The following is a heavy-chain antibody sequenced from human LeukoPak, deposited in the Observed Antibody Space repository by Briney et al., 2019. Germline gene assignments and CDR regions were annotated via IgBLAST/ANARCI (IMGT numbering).Heavy chain of an antibody. Sequence: ASVKVSCKASGYTFTSYGISWVRQAPGQGLEWMGWISTNNGNTNYAQKLQGRVTMTTDTSTSKAYMELRSLRSDDTAVYYCARANTYYYGSGYDFDYWGQGTRVTVSS. J-gene: IGHJ4*02. V-gene: IGHV1-18*01. CDR3: ARANTYYYGSGYDFDY. CDR1: GYTFTSYG. CDR2: ISTNNGNT. D-gene: IGHD3-22*01.